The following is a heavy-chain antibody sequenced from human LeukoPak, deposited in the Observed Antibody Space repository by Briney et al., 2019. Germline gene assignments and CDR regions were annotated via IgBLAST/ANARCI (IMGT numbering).Heavy chain of an antibody. V-gene: IGHV1-69*01. D-gene: IGHD2-2*01. CDR3: WRGHCISTSCYPSSDYYYYYMDV. CDR1: GGTFSSYA. J-gene: IGHJ6*03. CDR2: IIPIFGTA. Sequence: SVKVSFKASGGTFSSYAISWVRQAPGQGLEWMGGIIPIFGTANYAQKCQGRVTITADESTSTAYMELSSLRSEDKGVYFRWRGHCISTSCYPSSDYYYYYMDVWGKGTTVTISS.